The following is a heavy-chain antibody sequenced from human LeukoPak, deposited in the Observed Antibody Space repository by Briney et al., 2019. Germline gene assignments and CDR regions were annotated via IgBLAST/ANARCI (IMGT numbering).Heavy chain of an antibody. D-gene: IGHD2-21*01. CDR3: ARWVSQYYFDY. CDR1: GFTLSYYW. J-gene: IGHJ4*02. Sequence: GGSLRLSCEASGFTLSYYWMSWVRQAPGKGLEWVANINQDGSEKYFVDSVKGRFTISRDNAQNSVFLQMGSLRVDDTAVYYCARWVSQYYFDYWGQGTHVTVSS. V-gene: IGHV3-7*01. CDR2: INQDGSEK.